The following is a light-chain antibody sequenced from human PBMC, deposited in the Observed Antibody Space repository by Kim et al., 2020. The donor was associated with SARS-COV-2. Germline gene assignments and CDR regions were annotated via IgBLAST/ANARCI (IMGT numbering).Light chain of an antibody. CDR2: ATS. CDR1: QSISGN. Sequence: ASVGDRVTITCRASQSISGNLNWYQQNPGKAPKRLIYATSSLESGVPSRFSGSGSGTDFTLTINSLQPEDFATYYCQQSYNTPLTFGGGTKVDIK. CDR3: QQSYNTPLT. J-gene: IGKJ4*01. V-gene: IGKV1-39*01.